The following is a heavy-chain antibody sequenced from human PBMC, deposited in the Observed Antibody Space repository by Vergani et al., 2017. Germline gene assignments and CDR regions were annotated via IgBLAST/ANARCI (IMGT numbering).Heavy chain of an antibody. J-gene: IGHJ5*02. Sequence: QVQLVQSGAEVKKPGSSVKVSCKASGGTFSSYAISWVRQAPGQGLEWMGRIIPIFGTANYAQKFQGRVTITAAESTSTAYMELSSLRSEDTAVYYCARDRGYSSSWYGWFDPWGQGTLVTVSS. D-gene: IGHD6-13*01. CDR2: IIPIFGTA. V-gene: IGHV1-69*13. CDR1: GGTFSSYA. CDR3: ARDRGYSSSWYGWFDP.